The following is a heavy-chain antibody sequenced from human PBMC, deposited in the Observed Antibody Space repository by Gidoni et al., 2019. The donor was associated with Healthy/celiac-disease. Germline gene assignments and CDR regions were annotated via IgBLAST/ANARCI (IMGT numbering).Heavy chain of an antibody. Sequence: QVQLQQWGAGLLKPSETLSLTCAVYGGSFSGYYWSWIRQPPGKGLEWIGEINHSGSTNYNPSLKSRVTISVDTSKNQFSLKLSSVTAADTAVYYCARGRLRTVAGTPPPKDVWGQGTTVTVSS. CDR1: GGSFSGYY. CDR2: INHSGST. CDR3: ARGRLRTVAGTPPPKDV. J-gene: IGHJ6*02. D-gene: IGHD6-19*01. V-gene: IGHV4-34*01.